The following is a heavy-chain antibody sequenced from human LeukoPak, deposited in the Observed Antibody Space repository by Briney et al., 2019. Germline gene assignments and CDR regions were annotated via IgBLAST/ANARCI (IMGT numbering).Heavy chain of an antibody. CDR1: SGSISSSTW. V-gene: IGHV4-4*02. D-gene: IGHD4-17*01. Sequence: SGTLSLTCAVSSGSISSSTWWSWVRQPPGKGLEWIGEINHSGSTHYTPSLKSRVTISVDTSDNKFSLKMISVTAADAAVYYCARFDYGDGRFDYWGQGTLVTVSS. J-gene: IGHJ4*02. CDR2: INHSGST. CDR3: ARFDYGDGRFDY.